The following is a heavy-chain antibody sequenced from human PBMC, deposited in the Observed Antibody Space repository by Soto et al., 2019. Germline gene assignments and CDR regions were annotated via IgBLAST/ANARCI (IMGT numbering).Heavy chain of an antibody. V-gene: IGHV3-33*01. D-gene: IGHD3-10*01. CDR1: GFTFSSYG. CDR3: ARDRGVRDSTYSFDY. Sequence: GGSLRLSCAASGFTFSSYGMHWVRQAPGKGLEWVAVIWYDGSNKYYADSVKGRFTISRDNSKNTLYLQMNSLRAEDTAVYYCARDRGVRDSTYSFDYWGQGTLVTVSS. J-gene: IGHJ4*02. CDR2: IWYDGSNK.